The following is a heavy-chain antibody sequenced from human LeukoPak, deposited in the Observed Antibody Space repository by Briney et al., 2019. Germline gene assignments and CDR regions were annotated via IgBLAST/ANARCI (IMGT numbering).Heavy chain of an antibody. CDR2: ISVYNGDT. Sequence: ASVKVFCKASGYIFTNYGISWVRQAPVQGLEWMGWISVYNGDTNYAQKLQGRVTMTTDTSTSTAYMELSSLRSEDTAIYYCARGMVRGVIGGGAFDIWGQGTMVTVSS. D-gene: IGHD3-10*01. V-gene: IGHV1-18*01. CDR3: ARGMVRGVIGGGAFDI. J-gene: IGHJ3*02. CDR1: GYIFTNYG.